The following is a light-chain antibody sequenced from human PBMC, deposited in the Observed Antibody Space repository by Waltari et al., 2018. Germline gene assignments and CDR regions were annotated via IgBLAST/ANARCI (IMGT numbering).Light chain of an antibody. CDR1: SGHSSNV. Sequence: QLVLTQSPSASASLGASVKLTCTLSSGHSSNVIAGLQQRPAKGPRYLMKVNSDGSHSKGDEIPDRFSGSSSGAERYLPSSSLQSEDEADYFCQTGGHGTWVFGGGTTLTVL. CDR2: VNSDGSH. J-gene: IGLJ3*02. V-gene: IGLV4-69*01. CDR3: QTGGHGTWV.